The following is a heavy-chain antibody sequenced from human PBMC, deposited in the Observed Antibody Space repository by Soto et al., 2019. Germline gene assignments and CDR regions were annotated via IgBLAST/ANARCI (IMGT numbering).Heavy chain of an antibody. V-gene: IGHV1-69*01. J-gene: IGHJ4*02. CDR2: IIPIFGTA. D-gene: IGHD3-22*01. CDR1: GGTFSSYA. Sequence: QVQLVQSGAEVKKPGSSVKVSCKASGGTFSSYAISCVRQAPGQGLEWMGGIIPIFGTANYAQKFQGRVTISADESTSTAYMELSSLRSEDTAVYYCARIGEPYYYDRSGYQPYYFDYWGQGTLVTVSS. CDR3: ARIGEPYYYDRSGYQPYYFDY.